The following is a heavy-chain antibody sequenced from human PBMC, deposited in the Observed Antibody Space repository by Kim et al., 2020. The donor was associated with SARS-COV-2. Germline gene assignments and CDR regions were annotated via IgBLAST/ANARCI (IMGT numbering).Heavy chain of an antibody. D-gene: IGHD3-22*01. J-gene: IGHJ3*02. V-gene: IGHV4-59*09. CDR3: ARGSITMSPHNDAFDI. Sequence: SLKSRVTVSVDTSKNQFSLKLSSVTAADTAVYYCARGSITMSPHNDAFDIWGQGTMVTVSS.